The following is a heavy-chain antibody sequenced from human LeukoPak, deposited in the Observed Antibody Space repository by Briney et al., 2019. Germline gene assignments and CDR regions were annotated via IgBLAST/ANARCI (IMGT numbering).Heavy chain of an antibody. V-gene: IGHV3-7*04. Sequence: GGSLRLSCAASGFTFSIYWMTWVRQAPGKGLEWVANIKQDGSEKYYVDSVKGRFTISRDNAKNSLYLQMNSLRAEDTAVYYCARDLPMSRLGDAFDIWGQGTMVTVSS. CDR3: ARDLPMSRLGDAFDI. D-gene: IGHD3-16*01. CDR2: IKQDGSEK. J-gene: IGHJ3*02. CDR1: GFTFSIYW.